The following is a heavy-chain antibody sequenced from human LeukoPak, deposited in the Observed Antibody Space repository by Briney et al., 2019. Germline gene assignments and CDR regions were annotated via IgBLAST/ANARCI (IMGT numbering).Heavy chain of an antibody. J-gene: IGHJ4*02. Sequence: GGSLRLSCASSGFTSSSYGMDWVRQAPGKGLEWVAFIRYDGSNKYYADSVKGRFTISRDNSKNTLYLQMNSLRAEDTAVYYCAKEPSVSYWYWGQGTLVTVSS. CDR3: AKEPSVSYWY. CDR2: IRYDGSNK. D-gene: IGHD3-10*01. CDR1: GFTSSSYG. V-gene: IGHV3-30*02.